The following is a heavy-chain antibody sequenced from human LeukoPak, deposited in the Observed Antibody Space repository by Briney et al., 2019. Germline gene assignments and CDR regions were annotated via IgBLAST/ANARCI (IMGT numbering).Heavy chain of an antibody. Sequence: PSETLSLTCTVSGGSISSYYWSWIRQPPGKGQEWIGYIYYSGSTNYNPSLKSRVTISVDTSKNQFSLKLSSVTAADTAVYYCARNTAMGAYNWFDPWGQGTVVTVSS. CDR1: GGSISSYY. CDR3: ARNTAMGAYNWFDP. D-gene: IGHD5-18*01. V-gene: IGHV4-59*08. CDR2: IYYSGST. J-gene: IGHJ5*02.